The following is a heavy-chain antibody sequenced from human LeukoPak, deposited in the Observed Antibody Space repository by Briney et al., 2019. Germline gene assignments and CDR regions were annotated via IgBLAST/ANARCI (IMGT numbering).Heavy chain of an antibody. CDR3: ARDVYDSSGYYSEFYYYGMDV. J-gene: IGHJ6*02. CDR2: ISAYNGNT. V-gene: IGHV1-18*01. D-gene: IGHD3-22*01. Sequence: GASVKVSCKASGYTFTGYGISWVRQAPGQGLEWMGWISAYNGNTKYAQKLRGRVTMTTDTSTSTAYMELRSLRSDDTAVYYCARDVYDSSGYYSEFYYYGMDVWGQGTTVTVSS. CDR1: GYTFTGYG.